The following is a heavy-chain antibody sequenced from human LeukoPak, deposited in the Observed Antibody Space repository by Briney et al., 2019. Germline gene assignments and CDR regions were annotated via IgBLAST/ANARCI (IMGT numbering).Heavy chain of an antibody. CDR3: ARVMLHSSSWTFDY. CDR1: GGSISSGDYY. V-gene: IGHV4-30-4*01. Sequence: SQTLSLTCTVSGGSISSGDYYWSWLRQPPGTGLEWIGYIYYSGSTYYNPSLKSRVTISVDTSKNQFSLKLSSVTAADTAVYYCARVMLHSSSWTFDYWGQGTLVTVSS. CDR2: IYYSGST. J-gene: IGHJ4*02. D-gene: IGHD6-13*01.